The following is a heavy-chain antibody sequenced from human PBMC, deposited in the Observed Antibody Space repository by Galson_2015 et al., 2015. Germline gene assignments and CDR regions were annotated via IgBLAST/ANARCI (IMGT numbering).Heavy chain of an antibody. CDR1: GDSVSSDSTA. Sequence: CAISGDSVSSDSTAWYWIRQSPSRGLEWLGSTYYRSKWYDSFAISVRGRMTINPDTSKNQFSLQLNSVTPEDTAVYYCARGLAATGFDYWGQGTLVTVSS. D-gene: IGHD2-15*01. CDR2: TYYRSKWYD. CDR3: ARGLAATGFDY. V-gene: IGHV6-1*01. J-gene: IGHJ4*02.